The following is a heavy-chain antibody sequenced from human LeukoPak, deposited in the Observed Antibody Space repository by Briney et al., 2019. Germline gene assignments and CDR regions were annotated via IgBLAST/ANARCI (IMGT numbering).Heavy chain of an antibody. Sequence: GGSLRLSCAASGFTFSSYGMHWVRQAPGKGLEWVAVISYDGSNKYYADSVKGRFTISRDNSKNTAYLQMNSLKTEDTAVYYCTRPPGASGWYARDYWGQGTLVTVSS. CDR1: GFTFSSYG. V-gene: IGHV3-30*03. CDR3: TRPPGASGWYARDY. D-gene: IGHD6-19*01. CDR2: ISYDGSNK. J-gene: IGHJ4*02.